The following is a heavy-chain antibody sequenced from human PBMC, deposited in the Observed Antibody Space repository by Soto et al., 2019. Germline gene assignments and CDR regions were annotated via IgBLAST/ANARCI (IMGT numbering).Heavy chain of an antibody. Sequence: QVQLVQSGAEVRKPGASVRVSCKASGYTFDAFDIHWVRQATGQGLELMGWMNPYTGETAYTQTLRGRVSMTRDTSVSTAYMELTSLTSEDSAIYFCVRQAGGASTPGDDYWGQGTLVTVPS. CDR3: VRQAGGASTPGDDY. CDR1: GYTFDAFD. V-gene: IGHV1-8*01. D-gene: IGHD2-15*01. J-gene: IGHJ4*02. CDR2: MNPYTGET.